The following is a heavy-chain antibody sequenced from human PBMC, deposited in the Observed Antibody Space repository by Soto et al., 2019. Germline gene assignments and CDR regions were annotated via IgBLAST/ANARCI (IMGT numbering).Heavy chain of an antibody. V-gene: IGHV3-21*04. D-gene: IGHD2-2*01. CDR1: GFPFNNYG. Sequence: GGSLRLSCVVYGFPFNNYGIHCVRQAPGKGLEWVSTVSKSDYPYYLDLVKVRFTISRDNEKNTVSLHMNTLRAEDTAVYFCAREDSIIIQAVPDFWGQGTLVTVSS. CDR2: VSKSDYP. CDR3: AREDSIIIQAVPDF. J-gene: IGHJ4*02.